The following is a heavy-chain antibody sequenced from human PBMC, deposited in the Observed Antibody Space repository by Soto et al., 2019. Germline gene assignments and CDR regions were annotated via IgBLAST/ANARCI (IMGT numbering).Heavy chain of an antibody. CDR3: ARDYGGSGRFDY. CDR1: GFTVSSNY. J-gene: IGHJ4*02. Sequence: PGGSLRLSCAASGFTVSSNYMSWVRQAPGKGLEWVSVIYTGGSTYYADSVKGRFTISSDNSKNTLYLQMNSLIAEVTAVYYCARDYGGSGRFDYWGQGTLVTVSS. D-gene: IGHD4-17*01. V-gene: IGHV3-66*01. CDR2: IYTGGST.